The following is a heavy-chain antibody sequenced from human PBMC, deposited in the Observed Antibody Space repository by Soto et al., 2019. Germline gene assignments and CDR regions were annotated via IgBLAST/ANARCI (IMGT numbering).Heavy chain of an antibody. CDR3: ARDTETLVPRANDALDI. D-gene: IGHD3-3*02. J-gene: IGHJ3*02. Sequence: QAQLVQSGAEVKKPGASGKVSCKTTGYTFSAYTMHWVPKAPGQSLEWMGWSNAGSGNPKYSQNFQGRVRITRDTSASTVYMELTGLTSEDTAVYYCARDTETLVPRANDALDIWGQGTMVTVSS. CDR1: GYTFSAYT. V-gene: IGHV1-3*01. CDR2: SNAGSGNP.